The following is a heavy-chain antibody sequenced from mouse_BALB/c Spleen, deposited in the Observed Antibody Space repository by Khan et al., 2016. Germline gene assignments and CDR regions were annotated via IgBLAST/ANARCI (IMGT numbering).Heavy chain of an antibody. CDR3: ARWDFGSRRYYFDY. J-gene: IGHJ2*01. Sequence: EVQLVESGPGLVKPSQSLSLTCSVTVYSITSGYYWNWIRQFPGNKLEWMGYISYDGSNNYNPSLKNRFSITRDTSRNQFFLKLNSVTTEDTATYYCARWDFGSRRYYFDYWGQGTTLTVSS. CDR2: ISYDGSN. V-gene: IGHV3-6*02. D-gene: IGHD1-1*01. CDR1: VYSITSGYY.